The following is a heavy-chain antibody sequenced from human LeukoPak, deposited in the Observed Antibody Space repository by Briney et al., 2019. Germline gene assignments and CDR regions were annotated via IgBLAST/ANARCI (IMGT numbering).Heavy chain of an antibody. CDR1: GFTFSDYY. CDR3: ARNKVVVAANLFDP. CDR2: IYYSGST. D-gene: IGHD2-15*01. V-gene: IGHV4-38-2*01. Sequence: GSLRLSCAASGFTFSDYYMSWIRQPPGKGLEWIGSIYYSGSTYYNPSLKSRVTISVDTSKNQFSLKLSSVTAADTAVYYCARNKVVVAANLFDPWGQGTLVTVSS. J-gene: IGHJ5*02.